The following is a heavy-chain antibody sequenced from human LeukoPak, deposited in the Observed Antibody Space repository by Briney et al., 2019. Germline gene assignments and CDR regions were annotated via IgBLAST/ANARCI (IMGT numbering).Heavy chain of an antibody. V-gene: IGHV3-66*01. D-gene: IGHD5-18*01. CDR1: GFTVSSNY. J-gene: IGHJ4*02. CDR2: IYSGGST. CDR3: AREMWDSYGYVDY. Sequence: PGGSLRLSCAASGFTVSSNYMSWVRQAPGKGLELVSVIYSGGSTYYADSVKGRFTISRDNSKNTLYLQMNSLRAEDTAVYYCAREMWDSYGYVDYWGQGTLVTVSS.